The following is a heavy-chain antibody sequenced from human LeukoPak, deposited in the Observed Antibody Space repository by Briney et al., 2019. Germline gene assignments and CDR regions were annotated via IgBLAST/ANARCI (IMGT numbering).Heavy chain of an antibody. D-gene: IGHD3-10*01. J-gene: IGHJ6*03. CDR2: INHSGST. CDR3: ARLTKNDSGSFRFGKKKRGYMDV. CDR1: GGSFSGYY. Sequence: SETLSLTCAVYGGSFSGYYWSWIRQPPGKGLEWIGEINHSGSTDYNPSLKSRVTISVDTSKNQFSLKLSSVTAADTAVYYCARLTKNDSGSFRFGKKKRGYMDVWGKGTTVTISS. V-gene: IGHV4-34*01.